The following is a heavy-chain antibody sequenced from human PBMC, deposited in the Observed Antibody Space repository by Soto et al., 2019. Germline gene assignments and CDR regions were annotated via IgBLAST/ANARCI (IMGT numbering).Heavy chain of an antibody. Sequence: SGPTLVNPTQTLTLTCTSSGFSLSTSGVCVTWIRQAPGKALEWLARIDWDDEKYYSTSLKTRLTLSKDTSNNQVVLTMTNMDPVDTATYYCARIPVYCISSSCSYSSDMDVWGPGTTVTVSS. CDR2: IDWDDEK. J-gene: IGHJ6*02. V-gene: IGHV2-70*11. CDR1: GFSLSTSGVC. D-gene: IGHD2-2*01. CDR3: ARIPVYCISSSCSYSSDMDV.